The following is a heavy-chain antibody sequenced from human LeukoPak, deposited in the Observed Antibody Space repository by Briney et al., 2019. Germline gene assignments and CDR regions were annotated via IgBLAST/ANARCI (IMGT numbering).Heavy chain of an antibody. CDR3: ARDVASGRHTPDDYGMDV. Sequence: GGSLRLSCAASGFTFSSYTMSWVRQAPGKGLEWVSTITTSDGNTYYADSVKGRFTVSRDNSKNTLYLQMNSLRAEDTAVYYCARDVASGRHTPDDYGMDVWGQGTTVTVSS. CDR1: GFTFSSYT. J-gene: IGHJ6*02. CDR2: ITTSDGNT. D-gene: IGHD5-12*01. V-gene: IGHV3-23*01.